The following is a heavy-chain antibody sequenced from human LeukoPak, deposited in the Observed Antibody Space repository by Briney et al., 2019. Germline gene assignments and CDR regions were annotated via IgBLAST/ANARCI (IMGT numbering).Heavy chain of an antibody. Sequence: PGGSLRLSCAASGFTFSSYSMNWVRQAPGKGLEWVSYISSSSSTIYYADSVKGRFTISRDNAKNSLYLQMNSLRAEDTAVYYCARESRYCSSTSCSDPWGQGTLVTVSS. V-gene: IGHV3-48*04. D-gene: IGHD2-2*01. CDR2: ISSSSSTI. CDR1: GFTFSSYS. J-gene: IGHJ5*02. CDR3: ARESRYCSSTSCSDP.